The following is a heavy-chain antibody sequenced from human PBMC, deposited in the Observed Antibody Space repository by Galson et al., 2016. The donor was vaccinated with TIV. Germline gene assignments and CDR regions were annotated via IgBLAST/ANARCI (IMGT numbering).Heavy chain of an antibody. V-gene: IGHV1-69*04. CDR1: GDTFSSYA. CDR2: IIPMLGVT. J-gene: IGHJ6*02. D-gene: IGHD4/OR15-4a*01. Sequence: SVKVSCKASGDTFSSYAISWVRQAPGQGLEWMGRIIPMLGVTNHAQNFQGRVTITADKTKSTIYMDLSNLRSDDTAVFFCARVSPDYGGGSGMALWGQGTTVTVSS. CDR3: ARVSPDYGGGSGMAL.